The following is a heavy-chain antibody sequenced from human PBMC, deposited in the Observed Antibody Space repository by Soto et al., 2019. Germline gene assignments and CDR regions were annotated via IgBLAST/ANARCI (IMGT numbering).Heavy chain of an antibody. D-gene: IGHD6-19*01. CDR1: GGSISSYY. CDR3: RSSSGWKDY. CDR2: IYYSGST. Sequence: SETLSLTCTVSGGSISSYYWSWIRQPPGKGLEWIGYIYYSGSTNYNPSLKSRVTISVDTSKNQFSLKLSSVTAADTAVYYCRSSSGWKDYWGQGTLVTVSS. V-gene: IGHV4-59*08. J-gene: IGHJ4*02.